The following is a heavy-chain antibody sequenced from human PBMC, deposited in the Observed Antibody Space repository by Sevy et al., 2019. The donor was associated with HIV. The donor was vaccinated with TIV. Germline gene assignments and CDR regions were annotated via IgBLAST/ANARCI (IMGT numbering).Heavy chain of an antibody. Sequence: GGSLRLSCAASGFTFSSYSMNWVRQAPGKGLEWVSSISSTSSYLYYADSVEGPFTITRDNAKNSLNLQMNSLRAEDTAVYFCARDNYEGTSYDYNGMDVWGQGTTVTVSS. D-gene: IGHD1-7*01. J-gene: IGHJ6*02. CDR1: GFTFSSYS. CDR3: ARDNYEGTSYDYNGMDV. V-gene: IGHV3-21*01. CDR2: ISSTSSYL.